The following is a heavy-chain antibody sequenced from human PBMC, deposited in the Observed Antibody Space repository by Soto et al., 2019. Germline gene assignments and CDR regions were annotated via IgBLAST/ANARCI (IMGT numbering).Heavy chain of an antibody. J-gene: IGHJ4*02. CDR3: ERTRINLAAASDY. Sequence: SGPTLVNPTQTLTLTCTFSGFSLSTSGVGVGWIRQPPGKALEWLALIYWDDDKRYNTSLKTRLTISKGTSKNQVVLIMTNVDPVDTATYYCERTRINLAAASDYWGQGTLVTVSS. CDR1: GFSLSTSGVG. D-gene: IGHD6-13*01. V-gene: IGHV2-5*02. CDR2: IYWDDDK.